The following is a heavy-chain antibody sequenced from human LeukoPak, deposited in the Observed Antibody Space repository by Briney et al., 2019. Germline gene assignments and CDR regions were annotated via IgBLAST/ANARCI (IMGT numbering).Heavy chain of an antibody. J-gene: IGHJ4*02. V-gene: IGHV3-7*04. CDR1: GFTFSSYW. D-gene: IGHD6-13*01. Sequence: GGSLRLSCAASGFTFSSYWMSWVRQTPGKGLEWVANIKQDGSERYYVDSVKGRFTISRDNAKNSLYLQMNSLRAEDTAVYYCARGTIAAAGYYYFDYWGQGTQVTVSS. CDR3: ARGTIAAAGYYYFDY. CDR2: IKQDGSER.